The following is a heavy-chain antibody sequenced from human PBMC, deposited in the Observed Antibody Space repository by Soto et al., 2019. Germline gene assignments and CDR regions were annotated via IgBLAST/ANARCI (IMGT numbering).Heavy chain of an antibody. CDR1: GYSFTGYY. V-gene: IGHV1-2*02. D-gene: IGHD1-26*01. Sequence: GASVKVSCKASGYSFTGYYMHWVRQAPGEGPEWMGWINPDSADTKYAQKFQGRVTMTRDTSITTAYMELSSLRSDDTAVYYCATSSASYSHYAMDIWRKGSTVTVSS. J-gene: IGHJ6*04. CDR2: INPDSADT. CDR3: ATSSASYSHYAMDI.